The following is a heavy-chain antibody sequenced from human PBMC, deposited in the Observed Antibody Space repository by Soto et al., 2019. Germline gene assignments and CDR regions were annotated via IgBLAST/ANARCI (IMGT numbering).Heavy chain of an antibody. Sequence: AGGSLRLSCAASGFIFSTYSMNWVRQAPGKGLEWVSYISTSTSTIYYADSVKGRFTISRDNAKNSLYLQMNSLRDEDTAVYFCARDREAGYNFYYGMDVWGQGTTVTVSS. J-gene: IGHJ6*02. CDR1: GFIFSTYS. CDR2: ISTSTSTI. D-gene: IGHD6-19*01. V-gene: IGHV3-48*02. CDR3: ARDREAGYNFYYGMDV.